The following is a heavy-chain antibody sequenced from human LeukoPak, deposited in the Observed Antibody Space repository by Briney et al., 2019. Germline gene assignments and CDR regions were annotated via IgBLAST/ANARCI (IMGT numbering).Heavy chain of an antibody. CDR1: GGSTSSYY. V-gene: IGHV4-59*01. CDR2: IYYSGST. Sequence: SETLSLTCTVSGGSTSSYYWSWIRQPPGKGLEWIGYIYYSGSTNYNPSLKSRVTISVDTSKNQFSLKLSSVTAADTAVYYCARGGGYDSLNFDYWGQGTLVTVSS. CDR3: ARGGGYDSLNFDY. J-gene: IGHJ4*02. D-gene: IGHD5-12*01.